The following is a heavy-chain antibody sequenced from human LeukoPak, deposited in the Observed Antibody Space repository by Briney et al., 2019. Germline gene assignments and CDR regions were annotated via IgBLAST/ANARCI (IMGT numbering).Heavy chain of an antibody. CDR3: ARVRFLEWLLYGRYYFDY. Sequence: SETLSLTCAVYGGSFSGYYWSWIRQPPGKGLEWIGEINHSGSTNYNPSLKSRVTISVDTSKNQFSLKLSSVTAADTAVYYCARVRFLEWLLYGRYYFDYWGQGTLVTVSS. V-gene: IGHV4-34*01. D-gene: IGHD3-3*01. CDR2: INHSGST. CDR1: GGSFSGYY. J-gene: IGHJ4*02.